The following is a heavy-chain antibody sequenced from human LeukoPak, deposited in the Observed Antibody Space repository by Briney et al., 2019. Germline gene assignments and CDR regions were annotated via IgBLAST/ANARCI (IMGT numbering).Heavy chain of an antibody. CDR3: ARDIHRDGYMGY. J-gene: IGHJ4*02. CDR2: INPNSGAT. V-gene: IGHV1-2*02. Sequence: ASVKVSCKASGYTFTGYYMNWVRQAPGQGLEWMAWINPNSGATNYAQKFQGRVTMTTDTSASTAYMELRSLRSDDTALYYCARDIHRDGYMGYWGQGSLVTVSS. D-gene: IGHD5-24*01. CDR1: GYTFTGYY.